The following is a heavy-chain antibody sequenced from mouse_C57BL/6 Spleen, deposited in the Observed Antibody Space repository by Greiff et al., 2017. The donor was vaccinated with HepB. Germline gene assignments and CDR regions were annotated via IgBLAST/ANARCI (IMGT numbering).Heavy chain of an antibody. D-gene: IGHD4-1*01. V-gene: IGHV1-54*01. Sequence: QVQLQQSGTELVRPGTSVKVSCKASGYAFTNYLIEWVKQRPGQGLEWIGVINPGSGGTNYNEKFKGKATLTADKSSSTAYMQLSSLTSEDSAVYFCASGGNWDHFAYWGQGTLVTVSA. CDR2: INPGSGGT. CDR1: GYAFTNYL. CDR3: ASGGNWDHFAY. J-gene: IGHJ3*01.